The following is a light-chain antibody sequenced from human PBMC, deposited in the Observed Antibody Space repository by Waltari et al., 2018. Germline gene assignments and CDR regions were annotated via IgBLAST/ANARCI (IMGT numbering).Light chain of an antibody. Sequence: QPVLTQSPAASASLGASVKLTCTLSSGHSTYTIAWHQQQPEKGPRYLMKVKMEGSHRKGDGIPDRFSGSSSGAERYLTISSLQSEDEADYYCQTWDTGIRVFGGGTKLTVL. CDR3: QTWDTGIRV. J-gene: IGLJ3*02. V-gene: IGLV4-69*01. CDR2: VKMEGSH. CDR1: SGHSTYT.